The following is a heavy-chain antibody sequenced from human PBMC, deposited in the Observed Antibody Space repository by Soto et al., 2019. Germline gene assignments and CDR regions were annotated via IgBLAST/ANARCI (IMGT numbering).Heavy chain of an antibody. D-gene: IGHD4-4*01. CDR1: GGTFSSYT. V-gene: IGHV1-69*04. CDR2: IIPILGIA. CDR3: ARDWGDYSNYHFEY. J-gene: IGHJ4*02. Sequence: ASVKVSCKASGGTFSSYTISWVRQAPGQGLEWMGRIIPILGIANYAQKFQGRVTITADKSTSTAYMELSSLRSEDTAVYYCARDWGDYSNYHFEYWGQGTLVTVSS.